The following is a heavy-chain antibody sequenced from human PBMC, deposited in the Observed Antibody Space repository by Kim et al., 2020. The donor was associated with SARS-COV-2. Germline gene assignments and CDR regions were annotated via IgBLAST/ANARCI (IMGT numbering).Heavy chain of an antibody. D-gene: IGHD4-17*01. V-gene: IGHV3-23*01. J-gene: IGHJ6*02. Sequence: ESLKGRFTISRDNSKHALYLQMNSLSPEDTAIYYCTRGSTTSVHFYYGMDVWGQGTTVTVSS. CDR3: TRGSTTSVHFYYGMDV.